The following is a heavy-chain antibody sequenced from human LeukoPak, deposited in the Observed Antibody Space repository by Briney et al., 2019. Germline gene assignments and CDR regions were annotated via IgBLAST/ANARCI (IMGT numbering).Heavy chain of an antibody. CDR2: ISYDGYDK. Sequence: PGGSLRLSCAASGFTFSSYAMHWVRQAPGKGLEWVTLISYDGYDKSYADSVRGRFTISRDNSRNTLYLQMNSLRAEDTAVYYCARDDYYDSSGPGAFDIWGQGTMVTVSS. CDR1: GFTFSSYA. J-gene: IGHJ3*02. CDR3: ARDDYYDSSGPGAFDI. D-gene: IGHD3-22*01. V-gene: IGHV3-30-3*01.